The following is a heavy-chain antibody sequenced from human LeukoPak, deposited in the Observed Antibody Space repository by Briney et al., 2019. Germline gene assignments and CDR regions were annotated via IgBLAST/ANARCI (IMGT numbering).Heavy chain of an antibody. CDR1: GGSISSYY. CDR3: ARSDMGDWYFDL. CDR2: IYYSGST. D-gene: IGHD3-16*01. V-gene: IGHV4-59*01. Sequence: SETLSLTCTVSGGSISSYYWSWIRQPPGKGLEWLGYIYYSGSTNYNPSLKSRVTISVDTSKDQFSLKLSSVTAADTAVYYCARSDMGDWYFDLWGRGTLVTVSS. J-gene: IGHJ2*01.